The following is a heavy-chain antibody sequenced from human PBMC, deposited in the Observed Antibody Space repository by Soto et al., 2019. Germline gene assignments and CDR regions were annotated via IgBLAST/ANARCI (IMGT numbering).Heavy chain of an antibody. CDR1: GFTFSSYA. V-gene: IGHV3-30-3*01. J-gene: IGHJ6*02. Sequence: HPXGSLRLSCAASGFTFSSYAMHWVRQAPGKGLEWVAVIPYDGSNKYYADSVKGRFTISRDNSKNTLYLQMNSLRAEDTAVYYCARHNRYFDWSLPYYYGIDVWGQGTTVTVSS. CDR3: ARHNRYFDWSLPYYYGIDV. CDR2: IPYDGSNK. D-gene: IGHD3-9*01.